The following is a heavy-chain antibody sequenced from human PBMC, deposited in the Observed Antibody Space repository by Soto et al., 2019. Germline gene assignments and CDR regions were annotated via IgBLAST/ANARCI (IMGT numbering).Heavy chain of an antibody. CDR2: ISSSNSYT. D-gene: IGHD3-9*01. J-gene: IGHJ3*02. Sequence: QVQLVESGGGLVKPGGSLRLSCAASGFTFSDYYMSWIRQAPGKGLGWVSYISSSNSYTNYADSVKGRFTISRDNAKNSLYLQMNSLRAEDTAVYYCARDADILTGSDAFDIWGQGTMVTVSS. CDR3: ARDADILTGSDAFDI. CDR1: GFTFSDYY. V-gene: IGHV3-11*05.